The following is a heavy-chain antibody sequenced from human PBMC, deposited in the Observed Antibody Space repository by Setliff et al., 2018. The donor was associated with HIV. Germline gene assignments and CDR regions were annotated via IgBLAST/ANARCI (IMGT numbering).Heavy chain of an antibody. V-gene: IGHV4-39*07. Sequence: SETLSLTCTVSGGSISNSDFYWGWIRQSPGKGLEWIGSIYYRGATYYNPSLKSRVTISLDTSKNQFSLNLSSVTAADTAVYYCARGNSLAGYSSGWPPRRSLRDWFDPWGQGTLVTVSS. CDR1: GGSISNSDFY. CDR3: ARGNSLAGYSSGWPPRRSLRDWFDP. D-gene: IGHD6-25*01. CDR2: IYYRGAT. J-gene: IGHJ5*02.